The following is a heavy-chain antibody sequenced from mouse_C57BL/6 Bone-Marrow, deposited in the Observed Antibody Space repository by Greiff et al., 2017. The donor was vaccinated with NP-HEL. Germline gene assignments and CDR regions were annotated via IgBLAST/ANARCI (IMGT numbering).Heavy chain of an antibody. J-gene: IGHJ2*01. CDR1: GFTFSDYG. CDR2: ISSGSSTI. Sequence: EVKLMESGGGLVKPGGSLKLSCAASGFTFSDYGMHWVRQAPEKGLEWVAYISSGSSTIYYADTVKGRFTISRDTAKNTLFLQMTSLRSEDTAMYYCARHYDYDFDYWGQGTTLTVSS. D-gene: IGHD2-4*01. CDR3: ARHYDYDFDY. V-gene: IGHV5-17*01.